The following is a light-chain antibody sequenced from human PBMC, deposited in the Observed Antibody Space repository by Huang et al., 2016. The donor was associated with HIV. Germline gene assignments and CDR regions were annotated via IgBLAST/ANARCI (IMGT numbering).Light chain of an antibody. V-gene: IGKV1-39*01. CDR1: QTISKY. CDR3: QQSYSTPRT. J-gene: IGKJ2*01. Sequence: DIQMTQFPTSLSASVGDRLSISCRASQTISKYLNWYQQKPGKVPKLLISASSNLQNGVPARFSGSGSGTHFTLAISDLQPEDAATYYCQQSYSTPRTFGQGTKLEI. CDR2: ASS.